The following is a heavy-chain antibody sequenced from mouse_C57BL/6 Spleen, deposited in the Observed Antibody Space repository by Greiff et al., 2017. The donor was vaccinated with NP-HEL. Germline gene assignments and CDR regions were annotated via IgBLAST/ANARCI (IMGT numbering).Heavy chain of an antibody. Sequence: EVQLQQSGPELVKPGASVKISCKASGYSFTGYYMNWVKQSPEKSLEWIGEINPSTGGTTYNQKFKAKATLTVDKSSSTAYMQLKSLTSEDSAVYFCARHTTVVANGFAYWGQGTLVTVSA. J-gene: IGHJ3*01. CDR2: INPSTGGT. D-gene: IGHD1-1*01. CDR3: ARHTTVVANGFAY. CDR1: GYSFTGYY. V-gene: IGHV1-42*01.